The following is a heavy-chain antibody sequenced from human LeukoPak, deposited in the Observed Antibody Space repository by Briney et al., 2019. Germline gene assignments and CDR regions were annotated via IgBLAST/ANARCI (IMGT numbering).Heavy chain of an antibody. CDR1: GYTFTSYF. Sequence: ASVKVSCKASGYTFTSYFMHWVRQAPGQGLEWMGIINPSGGSTSYAQKFQGRVTVTRDTSTSTVHMELSGLRSEDTAVYYCARDQEGFDYWGQGTLVTVSS. CDR2: INPSGGST. J-gene: IGHJ4*02. V-gene: IGHV1-46*01. CDR3: ARDQEGFDY.